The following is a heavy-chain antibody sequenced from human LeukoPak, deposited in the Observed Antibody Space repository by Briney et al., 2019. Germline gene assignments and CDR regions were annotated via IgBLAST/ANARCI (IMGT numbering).Heavy chain of an antibody. J-gene: IGHJ5*02. D-gene: IGHD2-2*01. Sequence: SETLSLTCTVSGGSISSSSYYWGWIRQPPGKGLEWIGSIYYSGSTYYNPSLKSRVTISVDTSKNQFSLKLSSVTAADTAVYYRARHADGGIVVVPAAPFDPWGQGTLVTVSS. CDR1: GGSISSSSYY. V-gene: IGHV4-39*01. CDR2: IYYSGST. CDR3: ARHADGGIVVVPAAPFDP.